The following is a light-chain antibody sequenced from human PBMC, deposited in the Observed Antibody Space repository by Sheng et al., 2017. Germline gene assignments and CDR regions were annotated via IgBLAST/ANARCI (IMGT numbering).Light chain of an antibody. Sequence: ETVLTQSPATLSLSPGERATLSCRASQSVSTYLAWYQQKPGQAPRLLIYDASNRATGIPARFSGSGSGTDFTLTISSLEPEDFAVYYCQQYDKWPLPFGGGTKVEIK. V-gene: IGKV3-11*01. J-gene: IGKJ4*01. CDR2: DAS. CDR1: QSVSTY. CDR3: QQYDKWPLP.